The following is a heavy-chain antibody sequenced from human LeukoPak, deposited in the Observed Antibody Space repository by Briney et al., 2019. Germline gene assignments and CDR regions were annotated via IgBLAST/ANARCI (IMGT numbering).Heavy chain of an antibody. CDR2: ISYDGSNK. V-gene: IGHV3-30*04. J-gene: IGHJ6*03. D-gene: IGHD2-15*01. CDR1: GFTFSSYA. CDR3: AKNGDRGAYCSGGSCYPYYYYNMDV. Sequence: PGGSLRLSCAASGFTFSSYAMHWVRQAPGKGLEWVAVISYDGSNKYHADSVRGRFTISRDNSKNTLYLQMNSLRAEDTAVYYCAKNGDRGAYCSGGSCYPYYYYNMDVWGKGTTVTISS.